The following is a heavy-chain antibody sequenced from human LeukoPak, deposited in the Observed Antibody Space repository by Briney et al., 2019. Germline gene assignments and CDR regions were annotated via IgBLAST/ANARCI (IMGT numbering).Heavy chain of an antibody. CDR2: IYHSGST. V-gene: IGHV4-38-2*02. CDR3: ARDHGYGYGDYFDY. D-gene: IGHD5-18*01. Sequence: SETLSLTCTVSGYSISSGYYWGWIRQPPGKGLEWIGSIYHSGSTYYNPSLKSRVTISVDTSKNQFSLKLSSVTAADTAVYYCARDHGYGYGDYFDYWGQGTLVTVSS. J-gene: IGHJ4*02. CDR1: GYSISSGYY.